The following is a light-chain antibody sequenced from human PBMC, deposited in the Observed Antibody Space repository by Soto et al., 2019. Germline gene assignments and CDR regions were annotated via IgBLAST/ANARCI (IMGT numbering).Light chain of an antibody. CDR3: QQYNNWPRT. V-gene: IGKV1-39*01. CDR2: AAS. CDR1: QSISSY. Sequence: DIQMTQSPSSLSASVGDRVTITCRASQSISSYLNWYQQKPGKAPKLLIYAASSLQSGVPSRFSGSGSGTEFTLTIGSLQSEDFAVYYCQQYNNWPRTFGQGTKLEIK. J-gene: IGKJ2*01.